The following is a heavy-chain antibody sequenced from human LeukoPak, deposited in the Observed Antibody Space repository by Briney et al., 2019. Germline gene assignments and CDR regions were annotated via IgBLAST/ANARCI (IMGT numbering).Heavy chain of an antibody. CDR3: ARHGKGVTYFYTFDI. D-gene: IGHD2/OR15-2a*01. J-gene: IGHJ3*02. Sequence: PSETLSLTCTVSGGSITNYYWSWIRQSPGEGLEWIGYVYASGATNSNPSLKSRVTISVDTSKNQFSLKLSSVTAADTAVYYCARHGKGVTYFYTFDIWGQGTVVAVSS. CDR1: GGSITNYY. CDR2: VYASGAT. V-gene: IGHV4-59*08.